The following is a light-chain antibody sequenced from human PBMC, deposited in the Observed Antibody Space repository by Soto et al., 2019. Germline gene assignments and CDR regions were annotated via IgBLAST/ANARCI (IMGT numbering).Light chain of an antibody. Sequence: QSVLTQPPSVSGAPGQRVTISCTGSSSNIGAGYDVHWYQQLPGTAPKLLIYGNSNRPSGVPDRFSGSKSGTSASLAITGLQAEDEADDYCQSYDSSLSGVVFGGGTKLTAL. J-gene: IGLJ2*01. V-gene: IGLV1-40*01. CDR1: SSNIGAGYD. CDR3: QSYDSSLSGVV. CDR2: GNS.